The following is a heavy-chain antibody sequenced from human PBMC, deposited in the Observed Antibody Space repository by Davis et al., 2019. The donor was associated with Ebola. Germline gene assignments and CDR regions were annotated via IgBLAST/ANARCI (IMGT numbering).Heavy chain of an antibody. Sequence: GESLKISCAASGFTFSSYSMNWVRQAPGKGLEWVSVIYDHSTAYADSVRGRFIISRDKSNNTLYLEMNSLRVDDTAVYYCATTQWLREFDNWGQGMLVTVSS. V-gene: IGHV3-53*05. CDR2: IYDHST. D-gene: IGHD6-19*01. CDR1: GFTFSSYS. J-gene: IGHJ4*02. CDR3: ATTQWLREFDN.